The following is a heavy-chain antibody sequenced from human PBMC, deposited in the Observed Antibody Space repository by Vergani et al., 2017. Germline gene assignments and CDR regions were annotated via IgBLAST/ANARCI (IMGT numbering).Heavy chain of an antibody. CDR1: GGSISTGSFY. Sequence: QVQLQESGPGLVKPSQTLSLTCAVSGGSISTGSFYWTWIRQPAGKGLEWIGRFHTGGSTSYNPSLNSRVTISIDTSKNQFSLKLTSATAADTAVYYCARDFESSIHYANDAFDIWGQGRMVIVSS. J-gene: IGHJ3*02. CDR2: FHTGGST. CDR3: ARDFESSIHYANDAFDI. V-gene: IGHV4-61*02. D-gene: IGHD3-22*01.